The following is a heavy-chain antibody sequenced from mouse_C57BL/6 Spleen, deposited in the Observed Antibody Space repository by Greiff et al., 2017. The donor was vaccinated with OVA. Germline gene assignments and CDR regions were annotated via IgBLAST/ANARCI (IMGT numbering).Heavy chain of an antibody. Sequence: QVHVKQPGAELVKPGASVKMSCKASGYTFTSYWITWVKQRPGQGLEWIGDIYPGSGSTNYNEKFKSKATLTVDTSSSTAYMQLSSLTSEDSAVYYCARWRSGGMDYWGQGTSVTVSS. J-gene: IGHJ4*01. CDR1: GYTFTSYW. CDR3: ARWRSGGMDY. CDR2: IYPGSGST. V-gene: IGHV1-55*01.